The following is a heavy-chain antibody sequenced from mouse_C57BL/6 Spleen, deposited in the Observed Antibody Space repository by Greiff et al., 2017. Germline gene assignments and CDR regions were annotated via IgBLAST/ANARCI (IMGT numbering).Heavy chain of an antibody. CDR3: ASGSSSWYFDV. D-gene: IGHD1-1*01. CDR2: INPSTGGT. Sequence: VHVKQSGPELVKPGASVKISCKASGYSFTGYYMNWVKQSPEKSLEWIGEINPSTGGTTYNQKFKAKATLTVDKSSSTAYMQLKSLTSEDSAVYYCASGSSSWYFDVWGTGTTVTVSS. J-gene: IGHJ1*03. V-gene: IGHV1-42*01. CDR1: GYSFTGYY.